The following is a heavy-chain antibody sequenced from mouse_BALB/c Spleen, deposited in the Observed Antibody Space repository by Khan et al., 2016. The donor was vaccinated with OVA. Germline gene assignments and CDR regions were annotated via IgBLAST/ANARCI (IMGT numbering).Heavy chain of an antibody. CDR2: IWSGGGT. J-gene: IGHJ1*01. V-gene: IGHV2-4*02. CDR3: ARFEDCEGYFDV. Sequence: QVQLKESGPGLVQPSQSLSITCTVSGFSLTFYGVHWIRQPPGKGLEWLGVIWSGGGTDYISPFISRLSISKDNSKSQVFFHMNMLQADDTAIYYCARFEDCEGYFDVCGAGTTVTVS. CDR1: GFSLTFYG.